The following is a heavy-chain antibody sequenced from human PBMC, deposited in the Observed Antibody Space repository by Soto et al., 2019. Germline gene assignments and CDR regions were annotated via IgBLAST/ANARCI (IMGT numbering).Heavy chain of an antibody. CDR3: ARDRTGYYYYGIDV. Sequence: GGSLRLSCASSGFTFSSYWMSWVRQAPGKGLEWVANIKQDGSEKYYVDSVKGRFTISRDNAKNSLYLQMNSLRAEDTAVYYCARDRTGYYYYGIDVWGQGTTVTVSS. J-gene: IGHJ6*02. CDR1: GFTFSSYW. CDR2: IKQDGSEK. V-gene: IGHV3-7*05.